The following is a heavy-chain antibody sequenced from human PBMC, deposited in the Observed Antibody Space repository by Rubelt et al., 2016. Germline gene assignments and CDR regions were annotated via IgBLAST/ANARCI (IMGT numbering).Heavy chain of an antibody. D-gene: IGHD3-22*01. Sequence: SGFTFSSYWMHWVRQAPGKGLVWDSRINSDGSSTSYADSVKGRFTISRDNAKNTLYLQMNSLRAEDTAVYYCARSTTMIVVVINHDAFDIWGQVTMVSVAS. CDR2: INSDGSST. V-gene: IGHV3-74*01. CDR3: ARSTTMIVVVINHDAFDI. CDR1: GFTFSSYW. J-gene: IGHJ3*02.